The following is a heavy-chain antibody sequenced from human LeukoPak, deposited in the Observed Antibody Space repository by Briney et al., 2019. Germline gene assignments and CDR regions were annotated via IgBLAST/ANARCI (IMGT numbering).Heavy chain of an antibody. V-gene: IGHV3-7*01. J-gene: IGHJ6*03. CDR2: IKQDGSEK. CDR3: ARDAGYYYYYMDV. Sequence: GGSLRLSCAASGFTFSSYSMSWVRQAPGKGLEWVANIKQDGSEKYYVDSVKGRFTISRDNAKNSLYLQMNSLRAEDTAVYYCARDAGYYYYYMDVWGKGTTVTVS. CDR1: GFTFSSYS.